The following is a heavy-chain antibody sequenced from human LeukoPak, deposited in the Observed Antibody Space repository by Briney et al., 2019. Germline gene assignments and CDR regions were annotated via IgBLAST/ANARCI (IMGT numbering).Heavy chain of an antibody. V-gene: IGHV4-39*07. J-gene: IGHJ5*02. CDR1: GGSISSSSYY. Sequence: SETLSLTCTVSGGSISSSSYYWGWIRQPPGKGLEWIGSIYYSGSTYYNPSLKSRVTISVDTSKNQFSLKLSSVTAADTAVYYCASDNDSLNNWFDPWGQGTLVSVSS. CDR3: ASDNDSLNNWFDP. D-gene: IGHD2-15*01. CDR2: IYYSGST.